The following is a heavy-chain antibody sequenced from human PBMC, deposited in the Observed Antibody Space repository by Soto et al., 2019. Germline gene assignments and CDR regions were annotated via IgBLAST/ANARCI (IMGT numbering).Heavy chain of an antibody. Sequence: QVQLVQSGDEVKKPGASVKVSCKASGYIFVNYGIAWVRQAPRQGLEWMGWISPYTGNTHSASKVQGRLTMTTDTSTSTAYMDLGRLTSDDTAVYFCVMVDNYVTPTPQDVWGQGTTVTVSS. V-gene: IGHV1-18*01. J-gene: IGHJ6*02. CDR1: GYIFVNYG. CDR2: ISPYTGNT. CDR3: VMVDNYVTPTPQDV. D-gene: IGHD3-16*01.